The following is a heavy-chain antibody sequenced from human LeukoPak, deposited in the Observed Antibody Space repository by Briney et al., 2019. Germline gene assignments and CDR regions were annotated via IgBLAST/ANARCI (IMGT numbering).Heavy chain of an antibody. CDR1: GFTFSSYW. CDR3: ARVDSSGWLLIDY. V-gene: IGHV3-7*01. CDR2: IKQDGSEK. D-gene: IGHD6-19*01. Sequence: PGGSLRLSCAASGFTFSSYWMSWVRQAPGKGLKRVANIKQDGSEKYYVDSVKGRFTISRDNAKNSLYLQMNSLRAEDTAVYYCARVDSSGWLLIDYWGQGTLVTVSS. J-gene: IGHJ4*02.